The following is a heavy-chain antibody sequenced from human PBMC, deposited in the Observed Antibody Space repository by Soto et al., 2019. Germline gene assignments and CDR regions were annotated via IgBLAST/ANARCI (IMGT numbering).Heavy chain of an antibody. J-gene: IGHJ6*02. Sequence: SLTCTVSGGSISSGDYYWSWTRQPPGKGLEWIGYIYYSGSTYYNPSLKSRVTISVDTSKNQFSLKLSSVTAADTAVYYCARGSNYYYYGMDVWGQGTTVTVSS. CDR1: GGSISSGDYY. CDR3: ARGSNYYYYGMDV. CDR2: IYYSGST. D-gene: IGHD4-4*01. V-gene: IGHV4-30-4*01.